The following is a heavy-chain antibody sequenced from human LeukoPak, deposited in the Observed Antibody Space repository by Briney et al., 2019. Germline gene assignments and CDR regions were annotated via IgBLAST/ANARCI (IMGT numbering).Heavy chain of an antibody. CDR3: ARDGVTSDTSDPYYFDY. CDR2: LYYSGST. D-gene: IGHD2-2*01. Sequence: PSETLSLTCTVSGGSISSSSYYWGWIRQPPGKGLEWIGSLYYSGSTYYNPSLKSRVTISVDTSKNQFSLKLSSVTAADTAVYYCARDGVTSDTSDPYYFDYWGQGTLVTVSS. CDR1: GGSISSSSYY. J-gene: IGHJ4*02. V-gene: IGHV4-39*07.